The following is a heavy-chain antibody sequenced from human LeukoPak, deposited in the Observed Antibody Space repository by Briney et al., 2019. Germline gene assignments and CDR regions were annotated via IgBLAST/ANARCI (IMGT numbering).Heavy chain of an antibody. D-gene: IGHD2-15*01. CDR1: GYTFTSYG. CDR3: ARTRWGCSGGSCYSAAEYFQH. J-gene: IGHJ1*01. CDR2: IIPILGIA. Sequence: SVKVSCKASGYTFTSYGISWVRQAPGQGLEWMGRIIPILGIANYAQKFQGRVTITADKSTSTAYMELSSLRSEDTAVYYCARTRWGCSGGSCYSAAEYFQHWGQGTLVTVSS. V-gene: IGHV1-69*04.